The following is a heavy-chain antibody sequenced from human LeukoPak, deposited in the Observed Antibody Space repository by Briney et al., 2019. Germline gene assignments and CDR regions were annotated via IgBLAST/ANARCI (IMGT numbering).Heavy chain of an antibody. CDR3: ARDMIVGATVDY. CDR2: IKQDGSEK. V-gene: IGHV3-7*01. Sequence: GGSLRLSCAASGFTFSSYWMSWVRQAPGKGLEWVANIKQDGSEKYYVDSVKGRFTISRDNAKNSLYLQMNSLRAEDRAVYYCARDMIVGATVDYWGQGTLVTVPS. J-gene: IGHJ4*02. CDR1: GFTFSSYW. D-gene: IGHD1-26*01.